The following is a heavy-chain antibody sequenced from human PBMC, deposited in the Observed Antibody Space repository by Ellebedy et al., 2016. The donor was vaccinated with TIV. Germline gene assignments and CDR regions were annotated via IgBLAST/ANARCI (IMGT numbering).Heavy chain of an antibody. CDR1: GFSPSA. V-gene: IGHV3-30*02. D-gene: IGHD3-16*01. CDR2: IRSDKSAI. CDR3: VKGAYPVPTVMAV. J-gene: IGHJ6*02. Sequence: GESLKISCAASGFSPSAMHWVRQAPGKGLEWVAFIRSDKSAIYYADSARGRFTISRDDSKNILYLQMNSLRVEDTAVYYCVKGAYPVPTVMAVWGQGTTVTVPS.